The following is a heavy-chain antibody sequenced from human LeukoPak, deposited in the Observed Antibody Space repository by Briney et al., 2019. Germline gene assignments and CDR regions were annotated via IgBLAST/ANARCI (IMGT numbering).Heavy chain of an antibody. Sequence: ASVKVSCKVSGYTLTELSMHWVRQAPGKGLEWMGGFDPEDGETIYAQKFQGRVTMTEDTSTDTAYMELSSLRSEGTAVYYCARDSRSLSSGYNPAAEYFQHWGQGTLVTVSS. D-gene: IGHD3-22*01. V-gene: IGHV1-24*01. CDR2: FDPEDGET. CDR3: ARDSRSLSSGYNPAAEYFQH. CDR1: GYTLTELS. J-gene: IGHJ1*01.